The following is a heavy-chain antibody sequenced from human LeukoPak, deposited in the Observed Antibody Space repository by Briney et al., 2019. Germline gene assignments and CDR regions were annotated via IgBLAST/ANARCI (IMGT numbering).Heavy chain of an antibody. CDR1: GITLSNYG. V-gene: IGHV3-23*01. D-gene: IGHD3-22*01. J-gene: IGHJ4*02. Sequence: GGSLRLSCAVSGITLSNYGMTWVRQAPGKGLEWVAGISDTGGRTNYADSVKGRFTISRDNPKDTLYLQMNSLRAEDTAVYFCAKRGVVIRVILVGFHKEAYYFDSWGQGALVTVSS. CDR2: ISDTGGRT. CDR3: AKRGVVIRVILVGFHKEAYYFDS.